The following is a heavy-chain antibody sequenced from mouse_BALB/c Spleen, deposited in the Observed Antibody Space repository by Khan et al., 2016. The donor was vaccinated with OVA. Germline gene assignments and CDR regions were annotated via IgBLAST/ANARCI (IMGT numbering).Heavy chain of an antibody. CDR1: GYTFSSYW. Sequence: VQLQQSGAELMKPGASMKISCKATGYTFSSYWIEWVKQRPGHGLEWIGEILPGSGSSYYNEKFKGRATFTAGTSSNTTYMQLSSLTSEDSAVYYCAIRLGDYWGQGTTLTVSS. CDR3: AIRLGDY. J-gene: IGHJ2*01. V-gene: IGHV1-9*01. D-gene: IGHD4-1*01. CDR2: ILPGSGSS.